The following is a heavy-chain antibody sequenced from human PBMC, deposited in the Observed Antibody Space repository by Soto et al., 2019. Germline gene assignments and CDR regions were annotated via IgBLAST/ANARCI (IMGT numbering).Heavy chain of an antibody. D-gene: IGHD3-16*02. J-gene: IGHJ4*02. V-gene: IGHV3-23*01. CDR2: ISGSGGST. Sequence: GGSLRLSCAASGFTFSSYAMSWVRQAPGKGLEWVSAISGSGGSTYYADSVKGRFTISRDNSKNTLYLQMNSLRAEDTAVYYCAKDPGDDYIWGSYRQVDYWGQGTLVTVSS. CDR1: GFTFSSYA. CDR3: AKDPGDDYIWGSYRQVDY.